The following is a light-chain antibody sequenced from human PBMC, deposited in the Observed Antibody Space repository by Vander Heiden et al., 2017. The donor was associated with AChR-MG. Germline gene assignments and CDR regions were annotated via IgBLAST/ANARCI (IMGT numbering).Light chain of an antibody. J-gene: IGKJ1*01. Sequence: IQMTQSPSTLSASVGDRFTITCRASQSIDIWLAWYQQKPGKAPKVLIYKASSSETGVPSRFSGSGAGTEFTLTISSLQPDDFATYYCQQYKNYPGTFGQGTKVEIK. CDR3: QQYKNYPGT. CDR1: QSIDIW. V-gene: IGKV1-5*03. CDR2: KAS.